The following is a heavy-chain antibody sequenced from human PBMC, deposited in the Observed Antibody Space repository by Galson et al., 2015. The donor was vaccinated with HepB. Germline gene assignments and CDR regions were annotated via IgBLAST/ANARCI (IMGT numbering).Heavy chain of an antibody. D-gene: IGHD3-16*01. Sequence: SVKVSCKASGGTFSSYTISWVRQAPGQGLEWMGRIIPILGIANYAQKFQGRVTITADKSTSTAYMELSSLRSEDTAVYYCARGWGPKSGMDVWGQGTTVTVSS. CDR2: IIPILGIA. CDR3: ARGWGPKSGMDV. J-gene: IGHJ6*02. CDR1: GGTFSSYT. V-gene: IGHV1-69*02.